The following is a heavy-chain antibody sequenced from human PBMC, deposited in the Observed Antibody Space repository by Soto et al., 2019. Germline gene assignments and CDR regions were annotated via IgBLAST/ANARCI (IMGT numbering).Heavy chain of an antibody. Sequence: GGSLSLSCVGSGFTFSNYGMHWVRQPPGKGLEWVALISDDGDKRYYADSVRGRLIISRDNSKDTLYLQMNSLGPDDTAVYFCAKARVRIVGANSFDYWGQGTPVTVSS. CDR2: ISDDGDKR. CDR1: GFTFSNYG. D-gene: IGHD1-26*01. V-gene: IGHV3-30*18. CDR3: AKARVRIVGANSFDY. J-gene: IGHJ4*02.